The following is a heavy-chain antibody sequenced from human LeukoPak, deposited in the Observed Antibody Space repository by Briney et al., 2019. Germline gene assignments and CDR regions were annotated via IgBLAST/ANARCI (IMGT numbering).Heavy chain of an antibody. CDR2: IYPIDSET. CDR3: ARLAGTRSYYFDY. Sequence: GESLKISCKGSGYSFTSYWIGWVRQMPGKGLEWMGIIYPIDSETRYSPSFQGQVTTSADKSISTAYLQWSSLKASDTAMYYCARLAGTRSYYFDYWGQGTLVTVSS. J-gene: IGHJ4*02. D-gene: IGHD6-19*01. V-gene: IGHV5-51*01. CDR1: GYSFTSYW.